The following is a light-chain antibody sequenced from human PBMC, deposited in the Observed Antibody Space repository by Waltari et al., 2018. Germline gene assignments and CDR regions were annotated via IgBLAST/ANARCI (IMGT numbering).Light chain of an antibody. CDR2: WAA. Sequence: DIVMTQSPDALAVSLGERATINCRSSQSLLYSANNQNYLGWYQQKPGQPPKLLIYWAANRESGVPDRCRGGGSGTDFTLTISSLQAEDVAVYYCQQYYGTPYTFGQETKLEIK. CDR3: QQYYGTPYT. J-gene: IGKJ2*01. CDR1: QSLLYSANNQNY. V-gene: IGKV4-1*01.